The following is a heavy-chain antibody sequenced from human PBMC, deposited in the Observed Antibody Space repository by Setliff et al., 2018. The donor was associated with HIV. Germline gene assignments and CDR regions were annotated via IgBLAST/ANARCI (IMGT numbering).Heavy chain of an antibody. Sequence: ASVKVSCKVSGYPLSELSIHWVRQAPGKGLEWMGGSDAEDGESVYAQKFQDRVTMTEDRSTDTAYMELSSLRSEDTAVHYCATVPLGDWSFDSWGQGTLVTVSS. J-gene: IGHJ4*02. D-gene: IGHD3-9*01. V-gene: IGHV1-24*01. CDR2: SDAEDGES. CDR3: ATVPLGDWSFDS. CDR1: GYPLSELS.